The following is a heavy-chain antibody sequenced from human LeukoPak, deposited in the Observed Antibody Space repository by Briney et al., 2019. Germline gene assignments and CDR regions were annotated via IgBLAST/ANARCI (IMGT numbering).Heavy chain of an antibody. V-gene: IGHV1-69*06. D-gene: IGHD4-17*01. CDR3: ARDDYGYNWFDP. Sequence: SVKVSCKASGGTFSSYAISWVRQAPGQGLEWMGGIIPIFGTANYAQKFQGRVTITADKSTSTAYMELSSLRSEDTAVYYCARDDYGYNWFDPWGQGTLVTVSS. CDR1: GGTFSSYA. J-gene: IGHJ5*02. CDR2: IIPIFGTA.